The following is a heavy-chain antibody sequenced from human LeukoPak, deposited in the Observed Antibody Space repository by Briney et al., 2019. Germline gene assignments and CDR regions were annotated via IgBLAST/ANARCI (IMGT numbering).Heavy chain of an antibody. CDR3: AREDYGRSRYYYGMDV. J-gene: IGHJ6*02. D-gene: IGHD4-17*01. CDR2: IYSGGST. V-gene: IGHV3-66*01. CDR1: GFTVSSNY. Sequence: GGSLRLSCAASGFTVSSNYMSWVRQAPGKGLEWVSVIYSGGSTYYADSVKGRFTISRDNSKNTLCLQMNSLRAEDTAVYYCAREDYGRSRYYYGMDVWGQGTTVTVSS.